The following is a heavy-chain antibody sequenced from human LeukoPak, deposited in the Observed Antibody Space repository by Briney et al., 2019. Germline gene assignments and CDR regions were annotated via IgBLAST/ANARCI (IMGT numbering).Heavy chain of an antibody. J-gene: IGHJ4*02. CDR2: INHSGST. V-gene: IGHV4-34*01. D-gene: IGHD2-8*01. CDR1: GGSFSGYY. CDR3: ARGVIVLMVYATYFDY. Sequence: PSETLSLTCAVYGGSFSGYYWSWICQPPGKGLEWIGEINHSGSTNYNPSLKSRVTISVDTSKNQFSLKLSSVTAADTAVYYCARGVIVLMVYATYFDYWGQGTLVTVSS.